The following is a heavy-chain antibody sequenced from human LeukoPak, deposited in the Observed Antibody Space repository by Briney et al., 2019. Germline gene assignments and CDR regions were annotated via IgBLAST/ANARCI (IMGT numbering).Heavy chain of an antibody. V-gene: IGHV3-23*01. J-gene: IGHJ4*02. CDR2: ISGSGDST. CDR3: AKGAYYGD. Sequence: GGTLRLSCAASGFIFSNHGMNWVRQAPGKGLEWVSTISGSGDSTYYADSVKGRFTTSRDNSKNTLYLQMNSLRVEDTAVYYCAKGAYYGDWGQGTLVIVSS. CDR1: GFIFSNHG. D-gene: IGHD3-3*01.